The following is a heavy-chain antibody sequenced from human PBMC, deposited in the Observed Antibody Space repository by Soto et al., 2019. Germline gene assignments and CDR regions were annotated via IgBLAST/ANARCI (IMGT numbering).Heavy chain of an antibody. D-gene: IGHD2-15*01. J-gene: IGHJ4*02. CDR2: IYYSGST. CDR3: ARDCSGGSCFGY. V-gene: IGHV4-59*01. CDR1: GGSISSYY. Sequence: KSSETLSLTCTVSGGSISSYYWSWIRQPPGKGLEWIGYIYYSGSTNYNPSLKSRVTISVDTSKNQFSLKLSSVTAADTAVYYCARDCSGGSCFGYWGQGTLVTVSS.